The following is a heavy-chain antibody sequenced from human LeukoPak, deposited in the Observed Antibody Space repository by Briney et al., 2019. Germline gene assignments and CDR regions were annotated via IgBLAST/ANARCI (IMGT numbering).Heavy chain of an antibody. J-gene: IGHJ4*02. CDR2: IIPIFGTA. D-gene: IGHD3-22*01. CDR1: GGTFSSYA. V-gene: IGHV1-69*06. CDR3: ANYYATLYYFDY. Sequence: ASVKVSCTASGGTFSSYAISWVRQAPGQGLEWMGGIIPIFGTANYAQKFQGRVTMTEDTSTDTAYMELSSLRSEDTAVYYCANYYATLYYFDYWGQGTLVTVSS.